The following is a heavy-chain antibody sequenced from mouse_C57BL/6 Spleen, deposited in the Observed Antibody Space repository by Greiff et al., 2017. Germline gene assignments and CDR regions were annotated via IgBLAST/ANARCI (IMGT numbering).Heavy chain of an antibody. D-gene: IGHD2-1*01. V-gene: IGHV5-12*01. J-gene: IGHJ4*01. CDR3: ARHMGNMGYYAMYY. CDR1: GFTFSDYY. CDR2: ISNGGGST. Sequence: EVQRVESGGGLVQPGGSLKLSCAASGFTFSDYYMYWVRQTPEKRLEWVAYISNGGGSTYYPDPVKGRFTISRDNANTTLFLQMSRLKSADTAMYYCARHMGNMGYYAMYYWGPGASVTVSS.